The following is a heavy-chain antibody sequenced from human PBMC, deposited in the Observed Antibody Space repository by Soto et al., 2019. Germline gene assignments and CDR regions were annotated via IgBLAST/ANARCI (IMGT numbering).Heavy chain of an antibody. CDR2: MSSSGGST. CDR1: GFTFSSYA. Sequence: GGSLRLSCAASGFTFSSYAMSWVRQAPGKGLEWVSAMSSSGGSTYYADSVKGRFTISRDNSKNTLYLQMNSLRAEDTAVYYCAKEGPFTVTTILGWFDPWGQGTLVTVSS. CDR3: AKEGPFTVTTILGWFDP. J-gene: IGHJ5*02. D-gene: IGHD4-17*01. V-gene: IGHV3-23*01.